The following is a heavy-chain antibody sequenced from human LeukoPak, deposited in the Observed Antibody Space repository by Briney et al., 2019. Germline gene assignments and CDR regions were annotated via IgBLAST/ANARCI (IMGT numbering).Heavy chain of an antibody. D-gene: IGHD3-22*01. CDR3: ARVDDYYDSIGYYYFDY. V-gene: IGHV1-46*01. CDR1: GYTFTGYY. J-gene: IGHJ4*02. CDR2: INPSGGST. Sequence: GASVKVSCKASGYTFTGYYMHWVRQAPGQGLEWMGIINPSGGSTSYAQKFQGRVTMTRDTSTSTVYMELSSLRSEDTAVYYCARVDDYYDSIGYYYFDYWGQGTLVTVSS.